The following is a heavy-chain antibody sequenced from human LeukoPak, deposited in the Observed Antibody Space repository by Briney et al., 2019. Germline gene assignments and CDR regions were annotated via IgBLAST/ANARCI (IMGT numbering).Heavy chain of an antibody. CDR1: GGSISSYY. J-gene: IGHJ4*02. V-gene: IGHV4-59*01. CDR3: ARVTGYGIEDYFDY. D-gene: IGHD6-13*01. Sequence: SETLSLTCTVSGGSISSYYWSWIRQPPGKGLEWIGYIYYSGSTNYNPSLKSRVTISVETSKNEFSLKLRSVTAADTAVYYRARVTGYGIEDYFDYWGQGTLVTVSS. CDR2: IYYSGST.